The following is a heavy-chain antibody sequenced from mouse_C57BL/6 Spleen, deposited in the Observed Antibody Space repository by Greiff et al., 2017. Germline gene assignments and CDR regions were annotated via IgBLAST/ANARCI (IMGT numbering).Heavy chain of an antibody. CDR3: TRDRGYYGREDFDY. J-gene: IGHJ2*01. CDR1: GFTFSSYA. CDR2: ISSGGDYI. D-gene: IGHD1-1*01. Sequence: EVKLVESGEGLVKPGGSLKLSCAASGFTFSSYAMSWVRQTPEKRLEWVAYISSGGDYIYYADTVKGRFTISRDNARNTLYLQMSSLKSEDTAMYYCTRDRGYYGREDFDYWGQGTTLTVSS. V-gene: IGHV5-9-1*02.